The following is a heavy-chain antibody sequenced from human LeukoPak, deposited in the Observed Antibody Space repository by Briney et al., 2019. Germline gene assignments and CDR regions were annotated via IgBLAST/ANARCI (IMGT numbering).Heavy chain of an antibody. V-gene: IGHV3-48*03. Sequence: GGSLRLSCAASGFSFSSYEMNWVRQAPGKGLEWVSYISGSGTTIYYADSVKGRFTISRDNSKNTLYLQMNSLRAEDTAVFYCARAGNPSWPVFDYWGQGTLVTVSS. CDR2: ISGSGTTI. D-gene: IGHD2-2*01. CDR1: GFSFSSYE. J-gene: IGHJ4*02. CDR3: ARAGNPSWPVFDY.